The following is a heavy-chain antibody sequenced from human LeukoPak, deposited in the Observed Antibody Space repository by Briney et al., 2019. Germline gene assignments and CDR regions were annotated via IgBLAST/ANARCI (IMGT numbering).Heavy chain of an antibody. J-gene: IGHJ3*02. D-gene: IGHD3-10*01. CDR3: ARDGRFWLGELSAFDI. CDR1: GGSISSSSYY. CDR2: IYYSGST. V-gene: IGHV4-39*07. Sequence: SETLSLTCTVSGGSISSSSYYWGWIRQPPGKGLEWIGSIYYSGSTYYNPSLKSRVTISVDTSKNQFSLKLSSVTAADTAVYYCARDGRFWLGELSAFDIWGQGTMVTVSS.